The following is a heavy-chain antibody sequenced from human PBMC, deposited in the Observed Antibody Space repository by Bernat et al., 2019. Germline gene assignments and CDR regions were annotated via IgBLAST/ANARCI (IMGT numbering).Heavy chain of an antibody. CDR1: GFTFRSYS. J-gene: IGHJ4*02. CDR2: ISGSGGST. D-gene: IGHD4-17*01. V-gene: IGHV3-23*04. CDR3: AKAGYGDPDY. Sequence: EVQLVESGGGLVQPGGSLRLYCAASGFTFRSYSMSWVRQAPGKGLEWVTAISGSGGSTYYADSVKGRFTISRDNSKNTLYLQMNSLSAEDTAVYYCAKAGYGDPDYWGQGTLVTVSS.